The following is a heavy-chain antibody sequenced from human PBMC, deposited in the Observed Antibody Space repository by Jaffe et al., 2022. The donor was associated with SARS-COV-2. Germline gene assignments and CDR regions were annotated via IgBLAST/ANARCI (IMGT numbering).Heavy chain of an antibody. CDR1: GDSVSGYY. D-gene: IGHD5-12*01. CDR2: VYNSGGT. CDR3: ARQSGYLILSAFDM. V-gene: IGHV4-59*02. J-gene: IGHJ3*02. Sequence: QVQLQESGPGLVKPSETLSLTCTVSGDSVSGYYWSWIRQPPGKGLEWIGYVYNSGGTNYNPSLKSRVTISLDTSRNEFSLKLSSVTAADTAVYYCARQSGYLILSAFDMWGQGTMVTVSS.